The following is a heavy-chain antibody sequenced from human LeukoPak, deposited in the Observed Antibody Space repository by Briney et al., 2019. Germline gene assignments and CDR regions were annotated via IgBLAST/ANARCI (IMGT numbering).Heavy chain of an antibody. D-gene: IGHD5-18*01. V-gene: IGHV4-4*02. J-gene: IGHJ3*02. CDR2: IYHSGST. CDR3: ARGGYSYVRSRGAFDI. CDR1: GGSISSSNW. Sequence: SETLSLTCADSGGSISSSNWWSWVRQPPGKGLEWIGEIYHSGSTNYNPSLKSRVTISVDKSKNQFSLKLSSVTAADTAVYYCARGGYSYVRSRGAFDIWGQGTMVTVSS.